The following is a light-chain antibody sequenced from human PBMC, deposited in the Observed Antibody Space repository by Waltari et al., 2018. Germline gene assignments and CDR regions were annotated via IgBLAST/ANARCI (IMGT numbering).Light chain of an antibody. CDR3: CSYTSSRTVV. J-gene: IGLJ3*02. CDR2: DVS. Sequence: QSALTQPASVSGSPGQSITIPCTGSSSDIGGYHFVSWYQQHPGKAPKVMIYDVSNRPPGIPDRFSGPKSGNTASLTISGLQAEDEADYYCCSYTSSRTVVFGGGTKLTVL. CDR1: SSDIGGYHF. V-gene: IGLV2-14*03.